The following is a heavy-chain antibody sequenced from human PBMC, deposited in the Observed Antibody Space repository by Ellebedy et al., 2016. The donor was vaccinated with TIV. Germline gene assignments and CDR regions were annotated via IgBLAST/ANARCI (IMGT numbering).Heavy chain of an antibody. J-gene: IGHJ6*02. CDR3: AKRVTMVRGVITHYYYAMDV. D-gene: IGHD3-10*01. CDR2: LSASGGST. CDR1: GFTFNSYA. Sequence: PGGSLRLSCVASGFTFNSYAMSWVRQAPGKGLEWVSSLSASGGSTYYADSVKGRFTISRDNSKNTLYLQMTSLRAEDTAVYYCAKRVTMVRGVITHYYYAMDVWGQGTTVTVSS. V-gene: IGHV3-23*01.